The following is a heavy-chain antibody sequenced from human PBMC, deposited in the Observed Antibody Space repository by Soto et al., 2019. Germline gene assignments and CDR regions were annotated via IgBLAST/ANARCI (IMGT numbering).Heavy chain of an antibody. V-gene: IGHV1-69*13. CDR3: VRVWRSTTYYYYYYGMDV. D-gene: IGHD3-16*01. J-gene: IGHJ6*02. Sequence: SVKVSCKASGGTFSSYAISWVRQAPGQGLEWMGGIIPIFGTANYAQKFQGRVTITADESTSTAYMELSSLRSEDTAVYYCVRVWRSTTYYYYYYGMDVWGQGTTVTVSS. CDR1: GGTFSSYA. CDR2: IIPIFGTA.